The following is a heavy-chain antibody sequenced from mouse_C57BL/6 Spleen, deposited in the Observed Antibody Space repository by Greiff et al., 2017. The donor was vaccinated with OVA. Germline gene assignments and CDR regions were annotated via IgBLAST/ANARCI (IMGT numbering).Heavy chain of an antibody. V-gene: IGHV1-19*01. D-gene: IGHD1-1*01. CDR3: ARDYGTLTGVYYFDY. CDR2: INPYNGGT. J-gene: IGHJ2*01. CDR1: GYTFTDYY. Sequence: EVKLVESGPVLVKPGASVKMSCKASGYTFTDYYMNWVKQSHGKSLEWIGVINPYNGGTSYNQKFKGKATLTVDKSSSTAYMELNSLTSEDSAVYYCARDYGTLTGVYYFDYWGQGTTLTVSS.